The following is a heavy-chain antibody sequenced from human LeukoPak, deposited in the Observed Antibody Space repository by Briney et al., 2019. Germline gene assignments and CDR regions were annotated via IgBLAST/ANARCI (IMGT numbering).Heavy chain of an antibody. V-gene: IGHV3-48*01. Sequence: GGSLRLSCAASGFTFSSYSMNWVRQAPGKGLEWVSYISSGSSTTYYADSVKGRFTISKDNAKNSLFLQMNSLRAVDTAVYYCARDPESGYHYFDYWGQGTLVTVS. J-gene: IGHJ4*02. CDR2: ISSGSSTT. CDR3: ARDPESGYHYFDY. D-gene: IGHD3-3*01. CDR1: GFTFSSYS.